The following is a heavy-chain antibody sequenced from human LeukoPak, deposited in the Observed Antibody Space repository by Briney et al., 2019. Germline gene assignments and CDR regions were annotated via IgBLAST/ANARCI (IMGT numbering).Heavy chain of an antibody. Sequence: ASVKVSCKASGGTFSSYAISWVRQAPGQGLEWMGGIIPIFGTANYAQKFQGRVTITADKSTSTAYMELSSLRSEDTAVYYCASVRPFYDILSGSDPTLFDYWGQGTLVTVSS. J-gene: IGHJ4*02. CDR3: ASVRPFYDILSGSDPTLFDY. V-gene: IGHV1-69*06. D-gene: IGHD3-9*01. CDR1: GGTFSSYA. CDR2: IIPIFGTA.